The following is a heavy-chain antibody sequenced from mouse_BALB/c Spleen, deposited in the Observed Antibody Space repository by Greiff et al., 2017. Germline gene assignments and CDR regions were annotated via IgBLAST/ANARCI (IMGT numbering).Heavy chain of an antibody. V-gene: IGHV1-14*01. CDR3: ANRGGLDY. Sequence: EVQLQQSGPELVKPGASVKMSCKASGYTFTSYVMHWVKQTPGQGLEWIGYINPYNDGTKYNDKLKGMATLTSDKSSSTAYMELSSLTTEDSAIYYCANRGGLDYWGQGTSVTVSS. J-gene: IGHJ4*01. CDR1: GYTFTSYV. CDR2: INPYNDGT.